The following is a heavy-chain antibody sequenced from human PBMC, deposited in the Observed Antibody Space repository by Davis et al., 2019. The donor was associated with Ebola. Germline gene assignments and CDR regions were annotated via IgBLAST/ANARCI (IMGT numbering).Heavy chain of an antibody. CDR3: AKAAAGMAYNWFDP. D-gene: IGHD6-13*01. V-gene: IGHV1-2*06. CDR2: INPNSGGT. J-gene: IGHJ5*02. Sequence: AASVKVSCKASGYTFTSYDINWVRQAPGQGLEWMGRINPNSGGTNYAQKFQGRVTITRDTSASIAYMELSSLTSEDTAVYYCAKAAAGMAYNWFDPWGQGTLVTVSS. CDR1: GYTFTSYD.